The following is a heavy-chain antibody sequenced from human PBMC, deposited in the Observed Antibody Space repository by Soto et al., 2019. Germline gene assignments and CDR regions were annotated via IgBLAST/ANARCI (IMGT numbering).Heavy chain of an antibody. D-gene: IGHD6-13*01. J-gene: IGHJ3*02. CDR3: ARERGQQLGDGFDI. Sequence: PGVSLRLSCAASGFTFSSYAMHWVRQAPGKGLEWVAVISYDGSNKYYADSVKGRFTISRDNSKNTLYLQMNGLRAEDTAVYYCARERGQQLGDGFDIWGQGTMVTVSS. V-gene: IGHV3-30-3*01. CDR1: GFTFSSYA. CDR2: ISYDGSNK.